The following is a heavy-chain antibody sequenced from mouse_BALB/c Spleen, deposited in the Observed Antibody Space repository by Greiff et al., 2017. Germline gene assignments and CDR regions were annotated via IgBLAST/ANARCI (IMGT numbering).Heavy chain of an antibody. CDR3: ARIYYYGSSHWYFDV. CDR2: ISYSGST. V-gene: IGHV3-8*02. CDR1: GDSITSGY. D-gene: IGHD1-1*01. J-gene: IGHJ1*01. Sequence: EVKVEESGPSLVKPSQTLSLTCSVTGDSITSGYWNWIRKFPGNKLEYMGYISYSGSTYYNPSLKSRISITRDTSKNQYYLQLNSVTTEDTATYYCARIYYYGSSHWYFDVWGAGTTVTVSS.